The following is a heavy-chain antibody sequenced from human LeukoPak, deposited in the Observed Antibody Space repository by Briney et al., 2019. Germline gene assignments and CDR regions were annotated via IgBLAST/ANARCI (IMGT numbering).Heavy chain of an antibody. J-gene: IGHJ4*02. V-gene: IGHV4-39*07. CDR1: GGSISSSSYY. CDR3: AAPALYCGGDCYTFDY. D-gene: IGHD2-21*02. Sequence: PSETLSLTCTVSGGSISSSSYYWGWIRQPPGKGLEWIGSIYYSGSTYYNPSLKSRVTISVDTSKNQFSLKLSSVTAADTAVYYCAAPALYCGGDCYTFDYWGQGTLVTVSS. CDR2: IYYSGST.